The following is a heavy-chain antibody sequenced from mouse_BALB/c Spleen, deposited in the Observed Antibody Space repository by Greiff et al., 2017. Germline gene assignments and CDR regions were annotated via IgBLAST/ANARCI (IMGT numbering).Heavy chain of an antibody. V-gene: IGHV5-9-3*01. CDR2: ISSGGSYT. J-gene: IGHJ3*01. CDR1: GFTFSSYA. Sequence: EVQVVESGGGLVKPGGSLKLSCAASGFTFSSYAMSWVRQTPEKRLEWVATISSGGSYTYYPDSVKGRFTISRDNAKNTLYLQMSSLRSEDTAMYYCARQRRAYWGQGTLVTVSA. CDR3: ARQRRAY.